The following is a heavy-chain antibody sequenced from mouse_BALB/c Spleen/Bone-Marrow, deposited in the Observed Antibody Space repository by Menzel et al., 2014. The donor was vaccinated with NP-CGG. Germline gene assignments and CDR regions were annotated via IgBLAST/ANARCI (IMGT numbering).Heavy chain of an antibody. CDR1: GYPFTDYN. Sequence: EVQLQQSGPELVKPGASVKVSCKASGYPFTDYNMYWVKQSHGKSLEWIGYIDPYIDGTSYNQKFRGKATLTVDKSSSTAFMHLNSLTSEDSAVYYCARPLYYDYGFAYWGQGTLVTVST. CDR3: ARPLYYDYGFAY. J-gene: IGHJ3*01. CDR2: IDPYIDGT. D-gene: IGHD2-4*01. V-gene: IGHV1S135*01.